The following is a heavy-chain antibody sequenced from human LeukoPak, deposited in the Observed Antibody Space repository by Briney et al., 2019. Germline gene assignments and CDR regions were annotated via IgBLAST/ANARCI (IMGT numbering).Heavy chain of an antibody. CDR1: GFTFRNYG. D-gene: IGHD3-22*01. CDR3: AKGGGTMILVRFNY. V-gene: IGHV3-23*01. Sequence: PGGSLRPSCAASGFTFRNYGMSWVRQAPGKGLEWVSAISGSGGSTYYADSVKGRFTISRDNSRNTLYMQMDSLRAEDTAVYYCAKGGGTMILVRFNYWGQGTLVAVSS. J-gene: IGHJ4*02. CDR2: ISGSGGST.